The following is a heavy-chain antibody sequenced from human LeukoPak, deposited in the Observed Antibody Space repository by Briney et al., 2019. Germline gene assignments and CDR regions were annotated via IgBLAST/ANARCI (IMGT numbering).Heavy chain of an antibody. Sequence: ASVKVSCKASGYTFTSYGISWVRQAPGQGLEWMGWISAYNGNTNYAQKLQGRVTMTTDTSTSTAHMELRSLRSDDTAVYYCARDWSGYSYGPDFDYWGQGTLVTVSS. D-gene: IGHD5-18*01. V-gene: IGHV1-18*01. J-gene: IGHJ4*02. CDR3: ARDWSGYSYGPDFDY. CDR2: ISAYNGNT. CDR1: GYTFTSYG.